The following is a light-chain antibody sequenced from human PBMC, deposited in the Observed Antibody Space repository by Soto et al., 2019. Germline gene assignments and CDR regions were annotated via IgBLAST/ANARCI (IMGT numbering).Light chain of an antibody. CDR3: QQRSNCWT. CDR2: DAS. V-gene: IGKV3-11*01. Sequence: EIVLTQSPATLSLSPGERAALSYRASQSISTFLAWYQHKPGQAPRLLIYDASNRATGIPARFSGSGSGTDFTLTISSLDPEDFAVYYCQQRSNCWTFGQGTKVEIK. J-gene: IGKJ1*01. CDR1: QSISTF.